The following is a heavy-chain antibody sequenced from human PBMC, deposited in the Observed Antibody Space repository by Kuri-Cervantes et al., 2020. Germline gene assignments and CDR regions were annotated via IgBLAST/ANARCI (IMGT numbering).Heavy chain of an antibody. CDR2: IYHSGST. Sequence: LRLSCTVSGGSISSGDYYWSCIRQPPGKGLEWIGSIYHSGSTYYNPSLKSRVTISVDRSKNQFSLKLSSVTAADTAVYYRARALKGYCSSTSCYMDVWGQGTTVTVSS. V-gene: IGHV4-30-2*01. CDR1: GGSISSGDYY. J-gene: IGHJ6*02. CDR3: ARALKGYCSSTSCYMDV. D-gene: IGHD2-2*01.